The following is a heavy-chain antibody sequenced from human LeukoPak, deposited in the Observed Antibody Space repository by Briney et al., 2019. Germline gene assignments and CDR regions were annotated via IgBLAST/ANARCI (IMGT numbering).Heavy chain of an antibody. D-gene: IGHD1-26*01. CDR2: INHSGST. J-gene: IGHJ4*02. CDR1: GGSFSGYY. Sequence: SETLSLXCAVYGGSFSGYYWSWIRQPPGKGLEWIGEINHSGSTNYNPSLKSRVTISVDTSKNQFSLKLSSVTAADTAVYYCARRVVIVGATIESRSFDYWGQGTLVTVSS. CDR3: ARRVVIVGATIESRSFDY. V-gene: IGHV4-34*01.